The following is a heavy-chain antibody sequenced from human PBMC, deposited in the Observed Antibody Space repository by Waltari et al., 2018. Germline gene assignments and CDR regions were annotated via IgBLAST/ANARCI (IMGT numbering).Heavy chain of an antibody. Sequence: QMQLVQSGPEVKKPGTSVKVSCKASGFTFTSSAVQWVRQARGQRLEWIGWIVVGSGNTNYAQKFQERVTITRDMSRSTAYMELSSLRAEDTAVYYCAAAPTYYDFWSGYSPGYYYMDVWGKGTTVTVSS. J-gene: IGHJ6*03. CDR2: IVVGSGNT. V-gene: IGHV1-58*01. CDR1: GFTFTSSA. CDR3: AAAPTYYDFWSGYSPGYYYMDV. D-gene: IGHD3-3*01.